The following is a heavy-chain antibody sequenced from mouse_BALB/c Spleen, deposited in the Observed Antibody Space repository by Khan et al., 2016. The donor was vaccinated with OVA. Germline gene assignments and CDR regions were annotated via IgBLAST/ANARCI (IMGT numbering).Heavy chain of an antibody. CDR2: IYPGTNST. CDR1: GYIFTSYW. J-gene: IGHJ3*01. D-gene: IGHD1-1*02. CDR3: ARYGTDGAWFVY. Sequence: VQLQQSGAELVRPGASVKLSCKTSGYIFTSYWIHWVKQRSGQGLEWIARIYPGTNSTYYNEKFKGKATLTADKSSSTAYMQLSRLKSEDSAVFCCARYGTDGAWFVYWGQGTLVTVSA. V-gene: IGHV1S132*01.